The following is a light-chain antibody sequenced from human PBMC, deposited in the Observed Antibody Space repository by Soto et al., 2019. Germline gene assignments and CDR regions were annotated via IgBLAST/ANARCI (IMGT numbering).Light chain of an antibody. V-gene: IGKV3-15*01. Sequence: EIVMTQSPATLSVSPGERATLSCRASQSVSSNLAWYQQKPGQAPRLLIYGASTRATGIHVRFSGSGSGTEFTLTISSLQSEDFAVYYCQQYNNWPPWTFGQGTKLEIK. CDR2: GAS. J-gene: IGKJ1*01. CDR3: QQYNNWPPWT. CDR1: QSVSSN.